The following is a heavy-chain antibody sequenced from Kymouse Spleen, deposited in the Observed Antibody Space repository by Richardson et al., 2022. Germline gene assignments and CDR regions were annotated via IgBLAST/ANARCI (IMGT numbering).Heavy chain of an antibody. CDR3: AKDRIAARKYYYYGMDV. CDR2: ISYDGSNK. J-gene: IGHJ6*02. Sequence: QVQLVESGGGVVQPGRSLRLSCAASGFTFSSYGMHWVRQAPGKGLEWVAVISYDGSNKYYADSVKGRFTISRDNSKNTLYLQMNSLRAEDTAVYYCAKDRIAARKYYYYGMDVWGQGTTVTVSS. V-gene: IGHV3-30*18. CDR1: GFTFSSYG. D-gene: IGHD6-6*01.